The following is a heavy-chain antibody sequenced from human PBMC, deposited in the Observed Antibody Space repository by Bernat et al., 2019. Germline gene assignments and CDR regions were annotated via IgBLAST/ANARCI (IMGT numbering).Heavy chain of an antibody. CDR2: IYYSGST. V-gene: IGHV4-39*01. D-gene: IGHD4-17*01. J-gene: IGHJ4*02. CDR3: ARLDDYGAQTIDY. CDR1: GGSISSSSYY. Sequence: QLQLQESGPGLVKPSETLSLTCTVSGGSISSSSYYWGWIRQPPGKGLEWIGSIYYSGSTYYNPSLKSRVTISVDTAKNQFSLKLSSVTAADTAVYYCARLDDYGAQTIDYWGQGTLVTV.